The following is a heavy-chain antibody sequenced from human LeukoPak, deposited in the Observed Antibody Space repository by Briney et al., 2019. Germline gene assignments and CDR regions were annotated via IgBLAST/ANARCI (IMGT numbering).Heavy chain of an antibody. CDR3: ARGGDLKYCSGGSCCSVDY. CDR2: ISKDGGTK. V-gene: IGHV3-30-3*01. D-gene: IGHD2-15*01. CDR1: GFSFSDYV. Sequence: GGSLRLSCAASGFSFSDYVIHWVRQAPGKGLDWVAVISKDGGTKYYADSVKGRLTISRDNSENMLYLQMNSLRPEDTAVYYCARGGDLKYCSGGSCCSVDYWGQGTLVTVSS. J-gene: IGHJ4*02.